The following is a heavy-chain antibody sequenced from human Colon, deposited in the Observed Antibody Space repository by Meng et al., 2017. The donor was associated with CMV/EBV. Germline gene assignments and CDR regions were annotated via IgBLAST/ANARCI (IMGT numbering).Heavy chain of an antibody. D-gene: IGHD3-10*01. J-gene: IGHJ4*02. V-gene: IGHV1-2*02. CDR3: ARAAVRGLIMVAVDY. Sequence: ASVKVSCKASGYTFTGHYIHWVRQAPGQGLEWMGWINPNSGGRNFAQQFQGRVSMTRDTSISAAYMELSGLISDDMAVYYCARAAVRGLIMVAVDYWGQGTLVTVSS. CDR2: INPNSGGR. CDR1: GYTFTGHY.